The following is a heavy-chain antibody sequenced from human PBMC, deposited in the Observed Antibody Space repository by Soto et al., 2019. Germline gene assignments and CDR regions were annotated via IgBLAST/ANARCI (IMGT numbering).Heavy chain of an antibody. Sequence: EVPLVESGGGLVQPGGSLRLSCAASGFTFSSYAMHWVRQAPGKGLEYVSAISSNGGSTYYANSVKGRFTISRDNSKNTLYLQMGSLRAEDMAVYYCARGECSGGSCYLYYGMDVWGQGTTVTVSS. D-gene: IGHD2-15*01. V-gene: IGHV3-64*01. CDR2: ISSNGGST. CDR3: ARGECSGGSCYLYYGMDV. J-gene: IGHJ6*02. CDR1: GFTFSSYA.